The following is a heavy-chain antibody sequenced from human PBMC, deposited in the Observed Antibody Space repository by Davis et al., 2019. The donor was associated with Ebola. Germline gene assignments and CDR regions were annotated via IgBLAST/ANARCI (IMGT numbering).Heavy chain of an antibody. J-gene: IGHJ6*02. Sequence: AASVKVSCKASGYTFTNYGITWVRQAPGQGLEWMGWINTNTGNPTYAQGFTGRFVFSLDTSVSTAYLQISSLKAEDTAVYYCARGRAIADVWGQGTTVTVSS. CDR2: INTNTGNP. CDR1: GYTFTNYG. CDR3: ARGRAIADV. D-gene: IGHD2-2*02. V-gene: IGHV7-4-1*02.